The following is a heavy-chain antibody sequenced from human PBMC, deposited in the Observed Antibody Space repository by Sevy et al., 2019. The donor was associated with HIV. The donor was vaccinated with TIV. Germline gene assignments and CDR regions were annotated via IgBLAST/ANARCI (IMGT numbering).Heavy chain of an antibody. J-gene: IGHJ4*02. D-gene: IGHD1-26*01. CDR1: GDSVSRNSGS. Sequence: SQTLSLTCAISGDSVSRNSGSWNWIRQSPSRGLEWLGRAYYTSKWYYDYSASLKSRLSINPDTSKNQFSLQLNSVTPGDTAVYYCVRDVRSGSFSRGFDYWGQGTLVTVSS. V-gene: IGHV6-1*01. CDR2: AYYTSKWYY. CDR3: VRDVRSGSFSRGFDY.